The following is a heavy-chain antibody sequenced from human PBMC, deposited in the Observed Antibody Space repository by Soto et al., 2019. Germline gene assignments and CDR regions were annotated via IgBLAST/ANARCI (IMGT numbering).Heavy chain of an antibody. CDR3: AREGHVDTAMARAFDY. CDR2: INPSGGST. V-gene: IGHV1-46*01. CDR1: GYTFTSYY. D-gene: IGHD5-18*01. J-gene: IGHJ4*02. Sequence: QVQLVQPGAEVKKPGASVKVSCKASGYTFTSYYMHWVRQAPGQGLEWMGIINPSGGSTSYAQKFQGRVTMTRDTSTSTVYMELSSLRSEDTAVYYCAREGHVDTAMARAFDYWGQGTLVTVSS.